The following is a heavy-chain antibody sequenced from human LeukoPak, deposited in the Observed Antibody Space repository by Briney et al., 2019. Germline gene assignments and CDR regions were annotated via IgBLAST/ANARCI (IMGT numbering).Heavy chain of an antibody. V-gene: IGHV4-30-4*01. D-gene: IGHD3-3*01. CDR2: IYYSGST. J-gene: IGHJ4*02. CDR3: AREANYDFWSGLDY. CDR1: GGSISSGDYY. Sequence: SQTLSLTCTVSGGSISSGDYYWSWIRQPPGKGLEWIGYIYYSGSTYYNPSLKSRVTISVDTSENQFSLKLSSVTAADTAVYYCAREANYDFWSGLDYWGQGTLVTVSS.